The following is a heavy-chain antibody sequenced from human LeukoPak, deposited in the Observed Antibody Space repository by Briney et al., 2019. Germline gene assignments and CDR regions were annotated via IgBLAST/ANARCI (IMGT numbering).Heavy chain of an antibody. D-gene: IGHD3-10*01. CDR1: GFIFSSYA. CDR2: ISGSGTTT. J-gene: IGHJ4*02. V-gene: IGHV3-23*01. Sequence: GGSLRLSCAASGFIFSSYAMTWVRKAPGGGLEWLSPISGSGTTTYYVDSVKGRFTVSRDNSKNTLYLQMSSLRAGDTAVYYCAKAGHYGSGSYYSDYWGRGTLVTVSP. CDR3: AKAGHYGSGSYYSDY.